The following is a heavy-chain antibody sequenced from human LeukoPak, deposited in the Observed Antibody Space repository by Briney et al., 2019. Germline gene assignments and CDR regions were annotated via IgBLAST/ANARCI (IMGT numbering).Heavy chain of an antibody. J-gene: IGHJ6*02. Sequence: SVKVSCKASGGTFSSYAISWVRQAPGQGLEWMGRIIPILGIANYAQKFQGRVTITADKSTSTAYMELSSPRSEDTAVYYCARGDSLCSGGSCYDYYYYYGMDVWGQGTTVTVSS. CDR3: ARGDSLCSGGSCYDYYYYYGMDV. D-gene: IGHD2-15*01. CDR1: GGTFSSYA. CDR2: IIPILGIA. V-gene: IGHV1-69*04.